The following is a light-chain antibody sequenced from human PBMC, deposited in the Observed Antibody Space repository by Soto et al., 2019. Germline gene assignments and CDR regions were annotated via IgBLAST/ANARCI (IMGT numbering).Light chain of an antibody. CDR3: QKFNTAPLT. V-gene: IGKV1-27*01. CDR1: QDISDN. J-gene: IGKJ5*01. Sequence: DIQMTQSPSSLSAPVGDRVTITCRASQDISDNLARYQQKPGKVPKRLTYSASTLHSGVPSRFSVSGSVTDFTLSIRSLQPEYGAKYDGQKFNTAPLTAGQGTRLVIK. CDR2: SAS.